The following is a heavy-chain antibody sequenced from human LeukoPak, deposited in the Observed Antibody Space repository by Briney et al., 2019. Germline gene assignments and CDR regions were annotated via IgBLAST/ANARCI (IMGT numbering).Heavy chain of an antibody. V-gene: IGHV3-23*01. CDR2: ISNNGGYT. J-gene: IGHJ4*02. CDR3: AKDVVGATIYYFDY. D-gene: IGHD1-26*01. CDR1: GFTFSSSA. Sequence: GGSLRLSCAASGFTFSSSAMSWVRQAPGKGLEWVSAISNNGGYTYYADSVKGRFTISRDNSKNTLYLQMNSLRAEDTAVYYCAKDVVGATIYYFDYWGQGTLVTVSS.